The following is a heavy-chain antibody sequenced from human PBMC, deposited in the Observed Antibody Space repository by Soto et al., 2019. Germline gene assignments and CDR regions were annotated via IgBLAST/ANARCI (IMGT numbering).Heavy chain of an antibody. J-gene: IGHJ4*02. CDR1: GFTFSDYA. CDR3: AKGGRQWPVTSDFNY. D-gene: IGHD6-19*01. Sequence: VQLVESGGGVVQPGRSLRLSCAASGFTFSDYAMHWVRQAPGKGLEWVAVVSHDGRNTHYADSVKGRFTISRDSSKNTVSLEMTSLRAEDKDVYYGAKGGRQWPVTSDFNYWGQGALVTVSS. V-gene: IGHV3-30*18. CDR2: VSHDGRNT.